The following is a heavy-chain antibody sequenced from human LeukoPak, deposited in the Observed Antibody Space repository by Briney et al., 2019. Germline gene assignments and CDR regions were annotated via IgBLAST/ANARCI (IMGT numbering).Heavy chain of an antibody. CDR1: GFTFSAYA. CDR2: ISEDGGAR. CDR3: AKESLPHRGYYFDS. Sequence: GGSLRLSCATSGFTFSAYAMSWVRQAPEKGLEWVSAISEDGGARLYADSVKGRFTISRDNSENTVSLQVNSLRAGDTAVYFCAKESLPHRGYYFDSWGRGTLITVSS. J-gene: IGHJ4*02. D-gene: IGHD3-22*01. V-gene: IGHV3-23*01.